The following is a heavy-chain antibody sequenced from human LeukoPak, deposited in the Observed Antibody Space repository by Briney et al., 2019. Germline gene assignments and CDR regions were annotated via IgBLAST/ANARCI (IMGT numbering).Heavy chain of an antibody. J-gene: IGHJ3*02. D-gene: IGHD5-18*01. CDR3: ARDPAYSALDI. CDR2: INPDGSQG. Sequence: GWSLRLSCEASGFTFSNSYMSWVRQAPGKGLEWVAIINPDGSQGSYVDSVKGRFAISRDNALNSLFLQMNSLSAEDTAVYYCARDPAYSALDIWGQGTTVTVSS. CDR1: GFTFSNSY. V-gene: IGHV3-7*01.